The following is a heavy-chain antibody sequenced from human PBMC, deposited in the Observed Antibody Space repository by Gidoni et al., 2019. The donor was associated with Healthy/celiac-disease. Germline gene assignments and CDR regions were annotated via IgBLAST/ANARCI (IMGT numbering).Heavy chain of an antibody. J-gene: IGHJ3*02. V-gene: IGHV1-69*01. CDR1: GGTFSSYA. Sequence: QVQLVQSGAEVKKPGSSVKVSCKASGGTFSSYAISWVRQAPGQGLEWMGGIIPIFSTANYAQKFQGRVTITADESTSTAYMELSSLRSEDTAVYYCARVGTHYDSSGYLPFDIWGQGTMVTVSS. CDR3: ARVGTHYDSSGYLPFDI. CDR2: IIPIFSTA. D-gene: IGHD3-22*01.